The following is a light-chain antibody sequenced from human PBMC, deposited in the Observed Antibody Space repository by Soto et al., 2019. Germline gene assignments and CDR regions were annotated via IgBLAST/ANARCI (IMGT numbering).Light chain of an antibody. J-gene: IGLJ2*01. CDR1: SSDVGGYNY. V-gene: IGLV2-14*01. Sequence: QSALTQPASVSGSPGQSITISCTGTSSDVGGYNYVSWYQQHPGKDPKLMIYDVSNRPSGVSNRFSGSKSGNTASLTISGLQAEDEADYYCSSYTTSGSLVFGGGTKLNVL. CDR2: DVS. CDR3: SSYTTSGSLV.